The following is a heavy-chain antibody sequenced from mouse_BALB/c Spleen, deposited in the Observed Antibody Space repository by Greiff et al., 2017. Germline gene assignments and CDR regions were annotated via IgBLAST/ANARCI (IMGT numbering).Heavy chain of an antibody. Sequence: DVHLVESGGGLVKPGGSLKLSCAASGFTFSDYYMYWVRQTPEKRLEWVATISDGGSYTYYPDSVKGRFTISRDNAKNNLYLQMSSLKSEDTAMYYCARGLLPYAMDYWGQGTSVTVSS. CDR3: ARGLLPYAMDY. CDR1: GFTFSDYY. CDR2: ISDGGSYT. J-gene: IGHJ4*01. D-gene: IGHD1-1*01. V-gene: IGHV5-4*02.